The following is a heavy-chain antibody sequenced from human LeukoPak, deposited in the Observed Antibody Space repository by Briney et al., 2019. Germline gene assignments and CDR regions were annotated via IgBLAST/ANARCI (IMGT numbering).Heavy chain of an antibody. CDR1: GYTFTSYD. D-gene: IGHD3-22*01. CDR3: ASYYDSSGYLGY. V-gene: IGHV1-8*01. Sequence: ASVKVSCKASGYTFTSYDINRVRQATGQGLEWMGWMNPNSGNTGYAQKFQGRVTMTRNTSISTAYMELSSLRSEDTAVYYCASYYDSSGYLGYWGQGTLVTVSS. J-gene: IGHJ4*02. CDR2: MNPNSGNT.